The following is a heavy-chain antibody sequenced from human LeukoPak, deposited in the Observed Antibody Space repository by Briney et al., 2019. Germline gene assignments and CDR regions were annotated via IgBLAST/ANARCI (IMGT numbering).Heavy chain of an antibody. D-gene: IGHD3-22*01. CDR1: GGTFSSYA. Sequence: GASVKVSCKASGGTFSSYAISWVRQAPGQGLEWMGRIIPILGIANYAQKFRGRVTITADKSTSTAYMELSSLRSEDTAVYYCARDGIYDSSGYHLGYRGQGTLVTVSS. J-gene: IGHJ4*02. CDR2: IIPILGIA. CDR3: ARDGIYDSSGYHLGY. V-gene: IGHV1-69*04.